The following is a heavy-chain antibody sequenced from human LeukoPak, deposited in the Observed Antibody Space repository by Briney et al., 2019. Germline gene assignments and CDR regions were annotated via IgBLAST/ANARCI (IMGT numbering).Heavy chain of an antibody. CDR2: IYYSGST. D-gene: IGHD3-3*01. CDR3: ARSLAFWSGYYGAGPYYYYYMDV. J-gene: IGHJ6*03. V-gene: IGHV4-59*01. Sequence: SETLSLTCSVSGASITSYYWTWIRQPPGRGLEWIGYIYYSGSTNYNPSLKSRVTISVDTSKNQFSLKLSSVTAADTAVYYCARSLAFWSGYYGAGPYYYYYMDVWGKGTTVTVSS. CDR1: GASITSYY.